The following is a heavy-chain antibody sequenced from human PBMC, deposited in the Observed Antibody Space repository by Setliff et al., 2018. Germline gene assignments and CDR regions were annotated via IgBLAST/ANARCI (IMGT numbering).Heavy chain of an antibody. CDR1: GFTFRSYE. CDR3: ASHEPWLWNAFDI. CDR2: TTTSGSTI. V-gene: IGHV3-48*03. D-gene: IGHD6-19*01. Sequence: TGGSLRLSCAASGFTFRSYEMNWVRQAPGKGLEWISYTTTSGSTIYYADSVKGRFTISRDNAKNSLYLQMNSLRAEDTAVYYCASHEPWLWNAFDIWGQGTMVTVSS. J-gene: IGHJ3*02.